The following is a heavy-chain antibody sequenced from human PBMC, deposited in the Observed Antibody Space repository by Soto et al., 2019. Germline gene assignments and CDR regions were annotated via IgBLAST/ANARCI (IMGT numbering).Heavy chain of an antibody. CDR1: GYTFTSYA. J-gene: IGHJ4*02. CDR2: INAGNGNT. Sequence: QVQLVQSGAEEKKPGASVKVSCKASGYTFTSYAMYWVRHAPGQRLEWMGWINAGNGNTKYSQKFQGRVTITRDTTASTAYMELSSLRSEDTAVYYCARSIVVVTALDYWGQGTLVTVSS. V-gene: IGHV1-3*05. CDR3: ARSIVVVTALDY. D-gene: IGHD2-21*02.